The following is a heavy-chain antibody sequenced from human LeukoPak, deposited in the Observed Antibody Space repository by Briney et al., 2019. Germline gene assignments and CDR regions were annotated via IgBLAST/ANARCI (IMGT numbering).Heavy chain of an antibody. CDR1: GGSISSYY. J-gene: IGHJ6*03. CDR2: IYYSGST. Sequence: PSETLSLTCTVSGGSISSYYWSWIRQPPGKGLEWIGYIYYSGSTNYNPSLKSRVTISVDTSKNQFSLKLSPVTAADTAVYYCASSSGWYGGNYYYYYYMDVWGKGTTVTVSS. D-gene: IGHD6-19*01. CDR3: ASSSGWYGGNYYYYYYMDV. V-gene: IGHV4-59*01.